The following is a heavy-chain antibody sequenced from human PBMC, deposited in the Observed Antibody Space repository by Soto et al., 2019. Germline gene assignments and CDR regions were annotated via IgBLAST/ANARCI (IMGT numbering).Heavy chain of an antibody. CDR2: ISDRGST. D-gene: IGHD3-16*02. Sequence: SETLSLTCTVFGGSIDDYYWSWIRQSPGKGLEWIGHISDRGSTDYNPSLKSRVTISVDRSKKQFSLKVTSVTPADTAVYYCARDRWTARANWLDPWGQGTLVTVSS. CDR3: ARDRWTARANWLDP. CDR1: GGSIDDYY. V-gene: IGHV4-59*01. J-gene: IGHJ5*02.